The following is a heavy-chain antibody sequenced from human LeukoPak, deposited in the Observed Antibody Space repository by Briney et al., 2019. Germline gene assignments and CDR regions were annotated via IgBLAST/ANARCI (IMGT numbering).Heavy chain of an antibody. Sequence: ASVKVSCKASGYTFTSYGISWVRQAPGQGLEWMGGIIPIFGTANYAQKFQGRVTITADESTSTAYMELSSLRSEDTAVYYCARGPEPYYFDYWGQGTLVTVSS. V-gene: IGHV1-69*13. D-gene: IGHD1-14*01. CDR2: IIPIFGTA. CDR1: GYTFTSYG. J-gene: IGHJ4*02. CDR3: ARGPEPYYFDY.